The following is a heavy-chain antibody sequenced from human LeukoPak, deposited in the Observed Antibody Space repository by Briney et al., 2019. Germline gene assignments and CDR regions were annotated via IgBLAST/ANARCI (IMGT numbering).Heavy chain of an antibody. CDR3: VRVVLWQQLHFDY. J-gene: IGHJ4*02. V-gene: IGHV3-7*04. Sequence: GGSLRLSCVASTFTFSNYWMAWVRQAPGKGLEWVANIKQDGSEKYCVDSVKGRFTISRDNPKNSLYLQMNSLRVEDTAVYYCVRVVLWQQLHFDYWGQGTLVSVSS. CDR1: TFTFSNYW. CDR2: IKQDGSEK. D-gene: IGHD6-13*01.